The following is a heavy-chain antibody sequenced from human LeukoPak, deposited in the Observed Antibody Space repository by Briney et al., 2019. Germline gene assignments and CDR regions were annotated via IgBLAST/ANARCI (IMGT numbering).Heavy chain of an antibody. V-gene: IGHV3-21*01. CDR3: ARDSRGYSYGYPYFDY. Sequence: PGGSLRLSCAASGFTFSSYSMNWVRQAPGKGLEWVSSINRDSYIYYADSVKGRFTISRDNAKNSLFLQMNSLGAEDTAVYYCARDSRGYSYGYPYFDYWGQGTLVTVSS. CDR2: INRDSYI. D-gene: IGHD5-18*01. CDR1: GFTFSSYS. J-gene: IGHJ4*02.